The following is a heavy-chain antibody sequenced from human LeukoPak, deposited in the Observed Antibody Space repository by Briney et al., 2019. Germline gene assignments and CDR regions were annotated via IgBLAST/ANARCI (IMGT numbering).Heavy chain of an antibody. Sequence: GGSLRLSCAASGFTFSSYSMNWVRQAPGKGLEWVSSISSSSYIYYADSVKGRFTISRDNAKNSLYPQMNSLRAEDTAVYYCARGGSGILTGYLIDYWGQGTLVTVSS. CDR1: GFTFSSYS. D-gene: IGHD3-9*01. V-gene: IGHV3-21*01. CDR2: ISSSSYI. J-gene: IGHJ4*02. CDR3: ARGGSGILTGYLIDY.